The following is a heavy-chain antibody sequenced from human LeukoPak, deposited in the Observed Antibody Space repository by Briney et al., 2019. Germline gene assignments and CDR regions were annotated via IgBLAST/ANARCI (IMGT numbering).Heavy chain of an antibody. Sequence: PGGSLRLSCAASGFTFSSYWMHWVRQAPGKGLVWVSRINSDGSSTSYADSVKGRFTISRDNAKNTLYLQMNSLRAEDTAVYYCARERQQLVPGAFDIWGQGTMVTVSS. D-gene: IGHD6-13*01. CDR2: INSDGSST. J-gene: IGHJ3*02. CDR1: GFTFSSYW. V-gene: IGHV3-74*01. CDR3: ARERQQLVPGAFDI.